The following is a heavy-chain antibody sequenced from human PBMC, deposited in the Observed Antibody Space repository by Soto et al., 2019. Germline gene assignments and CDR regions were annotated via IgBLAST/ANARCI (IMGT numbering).Heavy chain of an antibody. J-gene: IGHJ6*02. CDR3: AATGGNYFGLDV. V-gene: IGHV1-18*01. CDR2: ISGYNGNT. D-gene: IGHD2-8*02. Sequence: ASVKVSCKASGYTFTHYGINWVRQAPGQGLEWMGWISGYNGNTKYAQKFQDRVTMTADTSTRTAFMEVRSLTSDDTGVYFCAATGGNYFGLDVWGQGTTVTVS. CDR1: GYTFTHYG.